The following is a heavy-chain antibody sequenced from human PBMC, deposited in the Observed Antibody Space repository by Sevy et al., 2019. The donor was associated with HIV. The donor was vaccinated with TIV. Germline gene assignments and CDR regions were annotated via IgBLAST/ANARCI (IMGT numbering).Heavy chain of an antibody. V-gene: IGHV1-24*01. D-gene: IGHD3-22*01. CDR1: GYTLTKLS. J-gene: IGHJ4*02. CDR2: FDPEDGER. CDR3: AATREYYYGNSGYFDY. Sequence: ASVKVSCKVSGYTLTKLSMHWVRQAPGKGLEWMGSFDPEDGERIYAQTFQGRVTMSEDTSTDTAYMDLSSLRSDDTAVYFCAATREYYYGNSGYFDYWGQGTLVTVSS.